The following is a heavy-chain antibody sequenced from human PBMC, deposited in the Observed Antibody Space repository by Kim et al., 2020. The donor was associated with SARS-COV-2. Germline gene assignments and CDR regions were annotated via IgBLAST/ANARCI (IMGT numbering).Heavy chain of an antibody. Sequence: GGSLRLSCAASGSTFRTYGMHWIRQAPGKGLEWVAVISYDGSNKYYADSVKGRFTISRDISKSTVYLQMNSLRGEDTAVYYCAKDSAPYGDYVTATNWF. V-gene: IGHV3-30*18. CDR2: ISYDGSNK. CDR1: GSTFRTYG. J-gene: IGHJ5*01. CDR3: AKDSAPYGDYVTATNWF. D-gene: IGHD4-17*01.